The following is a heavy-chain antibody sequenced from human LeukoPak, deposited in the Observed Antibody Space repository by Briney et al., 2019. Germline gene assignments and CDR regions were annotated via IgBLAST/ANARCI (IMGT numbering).Heavy chain of an antibody. CDR1: GYTFTSYG. J-gene: IGHJ6*03. D-gene: IGHD2-2*02. Sequence: GASVKVSCKASGYTFTSYGISWVRQAPGQGLEWMGWISAYNGNTNYAQKLQGRVTMTTDTSTSTAYMELRSLRSDDTAVYYCARENPGYCSSTSCYRGYYYMDVWGKGTTVTVSS. CDR3: ARENPGYCSSTSCYRGYYYMDV. CDR2: ISAYNGNT. V-gene: IGHV1-18*01.